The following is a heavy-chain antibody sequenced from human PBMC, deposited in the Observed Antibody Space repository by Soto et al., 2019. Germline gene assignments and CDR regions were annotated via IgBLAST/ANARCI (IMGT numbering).Heavy chain of an antibody. CDR2: ISGSGGST. D-gene: IGHD4-17*01. Sequence: TGGSLRLSCAASGFTFSSYAMSWVRQAPGKGLEWVSAISGSGGSTYYADSVKGRFTISRDNSKNTLYLQMNSLRAEDTAVYYCAKVVGDYVLYYYMDVWGKGTTVTVSS. CDR3: AKVVGDYVLYYYMDV. V-gene: IGHV3-23*01. CDR1: GFTFSSYA. J-gene: IGHJ6*03.